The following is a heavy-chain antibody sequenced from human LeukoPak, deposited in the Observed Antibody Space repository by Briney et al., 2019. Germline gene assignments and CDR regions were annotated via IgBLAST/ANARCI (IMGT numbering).Heavy chain of an antibody. CDR3: ARRPEALHAFDI. V-gene: IGHV4-39*01. Sequence: PSETLSLTCTVSGDSISSSGYYWGWIRQSPGKGLEWIGSLYYSGTTYYNPSLKSRVTISADTSKNQFSLKVSSVTAAETAVYYCARRPEALHAFDIWGQGTTVTVSS. J-gene: IGHJ3*02. CDR1: GDSISSSGYY. CDR2: LYYSGTT.